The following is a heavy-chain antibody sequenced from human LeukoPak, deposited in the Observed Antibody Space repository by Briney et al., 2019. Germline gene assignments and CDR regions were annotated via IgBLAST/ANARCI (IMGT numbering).Heavy chain of an antibody. V-gene: IGHV4-34*01. CDR3: APRGDIEHSYGYGKWFDP. J-gene: IGHJ5*02. Sequence: PSETLSLTCAVYGVSFSGYYWSWIRQPPGKGLEWLGEINHSGSTNYNASLKSRVTISVDTSKNHFSLRLSSVTAADTAVYFCAPRGDIEHSYGYGKWFDPWGQGTRVTVSS. CDR1: GVSFSGYY. CDR2: INHSGST. D-gene: IGHD5-18*01.